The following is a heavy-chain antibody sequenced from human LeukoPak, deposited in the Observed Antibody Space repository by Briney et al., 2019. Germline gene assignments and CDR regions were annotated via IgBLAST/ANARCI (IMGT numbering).Heavy chain of an antibody. CDR1: GGSISSSSYY. V-gene: IGHV4-39*02. Sequence: SETLSLTCTVSGGSISSSSYYWGWIRQPPGKGLEWIGSIYYSGSTYYNPSLKSRVTISVDTSKNQFSLKLNSVTAADTAVYYCARDLPLVVPAAMGAPEGFDYWGQGTLVTVSS. CDR2: IYYSGST. J-gene: IGHJ4*02. D-gene: IGHD2-2*01. CDR3: ARDLPLVVPAAMGAPEGFDY.